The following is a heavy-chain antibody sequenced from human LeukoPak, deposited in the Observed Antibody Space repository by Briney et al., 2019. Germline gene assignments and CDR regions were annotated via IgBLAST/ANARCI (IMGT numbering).Heavy chain of an antibody. V-gene: IGHV4-34*01. CDR3: ATSSTSLTWFDP. CDR2: INHSGST. J-gene: IGHJ5*02. Sequence: PSETLSLTCAVYGGSFSGYYWSWVRQPPGKGLEWIGEINHSGSTNYNPSLKSRVTISVDTSKNQFSLKLSSVTAADTAVYYCATSSTSLTWFDPWGQGTLVTVSS. CDR1: GGSFSGYY. D-gene: IGHD2-2*01.